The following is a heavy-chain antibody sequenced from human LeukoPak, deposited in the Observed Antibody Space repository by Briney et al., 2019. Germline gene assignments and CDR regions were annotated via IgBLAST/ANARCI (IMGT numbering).Heavy chain of an antibody. CDR1: GFTFSSYS. V-gene: IGHV3-21*01. D-gene: IGHD1-26*01. J-gene: IGHJ4*02. Sequence: GGSLRLSCAASGFTFSSYSMNCVRQAPGNGLEWVSSISSSSSYIYYADSVKGRFTISRDNAKNSLYLQMNSLRAEDTAVYYCARGGGGGATYDYWGQGTLVTVSS. CDR3: ARGGGGGATYDY. CDR2: ISSSSSYI.